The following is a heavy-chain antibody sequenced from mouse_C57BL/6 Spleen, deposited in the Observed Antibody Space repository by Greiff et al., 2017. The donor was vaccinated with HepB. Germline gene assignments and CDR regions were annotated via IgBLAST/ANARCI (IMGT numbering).Heavy chain of an antibody. D-gene: IGHD1-1*01. CDR2: ISGGGGNT. Sequence: EVNVVESGGGLVKPGGSLKLSCAASGFTFSSYTMSWVRQTPEKRLEWVATISGGGGNTYYPDSVKGRFTISRDNAKNTLYLQMSSLRSEDTALYYCARCYYGSSPWFAYWGQGTLVTVSA. V-gene: IGHV5-9*01. J-gene: IGHJ3*01. CDR3: ARCYYGSSPWFAY. CDR1: GFTFSSYT.